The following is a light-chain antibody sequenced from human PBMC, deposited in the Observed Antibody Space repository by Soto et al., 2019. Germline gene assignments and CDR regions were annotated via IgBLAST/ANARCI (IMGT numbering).Light chain of an antibody. CDR3: SSYTSSSPYV. J-gene: IGLJ1*01. Sequence: SVLTQPPSVSGSPGQSITTSCTGSSSDVGGYNYVSWYQQHPGKAPKLMIYDVSNRPSGVSNRFSGSKSGNTASLTISGLQAEDEADYYCSSYTSSSPYVFGTGTKVTVL. CDR2: DVS. V-gene: IGLV2-14*01. CDR1: SSDVGGYNY.